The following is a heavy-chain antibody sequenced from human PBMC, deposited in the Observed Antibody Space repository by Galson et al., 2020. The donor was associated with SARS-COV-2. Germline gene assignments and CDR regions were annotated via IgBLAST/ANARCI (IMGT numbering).Heavy chain of an antibody. CDR3: AREGVIAPYDAFDI. J-gene: IGHJ3*02. Sequence: GESLKISCAASGFTFSSYAMHWVRQAPGKGLEWVAVISYDGSNKYYADSVKGRFTISRDNSKNTLYLQMNSLRAEDTAVYYCAREGVIAPYDAFDIWGQGTMVTVSS. CDR1: GFTFSSYA. D-gene: IGHD2-21*01. CDR2: ISYDGSNK. V-gene: IGHV3-30*01.